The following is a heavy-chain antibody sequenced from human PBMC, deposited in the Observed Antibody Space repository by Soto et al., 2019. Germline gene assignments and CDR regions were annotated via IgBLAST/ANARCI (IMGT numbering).Heavy chain of an antibody. V-gene: IGHV3-23*01. D-gene: IGHD2-21*02. CDR1: GFTFSSYA. CDR2: ISGSGGST. J-gene: IGHJ4*02. Sequence: PGGSLRLSCAASGFTFSSYAMSWVRQAPGKGLEWVSAISGSGGSTYYADSVKGRFTISRDNSKNTLYLQMNSLRAEDTAVYYCAKDSPFIVVVTATLDYWGQGSLVTVPS. CDR3: AKDSPFIVVVTATLDY.